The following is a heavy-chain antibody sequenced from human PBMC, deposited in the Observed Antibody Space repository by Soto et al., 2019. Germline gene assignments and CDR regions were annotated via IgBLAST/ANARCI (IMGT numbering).Heavy chain of an antibody. CDR1: GDPISSSKW. Sequence: LSLTCAVSGDPISSSKWWTWVRQTPGKGLEWIGKIDQNGITNYNPSLESRVTILKDNSKNQLSLKLTSVTAVDSAVYYCARLNRDYYYYGMDVWGQGATVTVSS. J-gene: IGHJ6*02. CDR2: IDQNGIT. CDR3: ARLNRDYYYYGMDV. V-gene: IGHV4-4*02.